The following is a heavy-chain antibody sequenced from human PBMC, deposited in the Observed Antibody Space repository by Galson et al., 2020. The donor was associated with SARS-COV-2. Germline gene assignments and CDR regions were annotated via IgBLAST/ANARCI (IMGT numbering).Heavy chain of an antibody. Sequence: GGSLRLSCAASGFTFSSYAMIWVRQAPGKGPEWVSVIVASGIHSYYADSVKGRFTISRDNSKNTLFLQMSSLRAEDTAIYYCGKLSADYMGWYLDLWGRGTLVSVSS. D-gene: IGHD4-4*01. J-gene: IGHJ2*01. CDR2: IVASGIHS. CDR1: GFTFSSYA. V-gene: IGHV3-23*01. CDR3: GKLSADYMGWYLDL.